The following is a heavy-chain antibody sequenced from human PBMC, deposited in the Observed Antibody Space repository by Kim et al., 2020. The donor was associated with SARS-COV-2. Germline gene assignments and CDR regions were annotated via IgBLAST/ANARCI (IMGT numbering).Heavy chain of an antibody. CDR2: ISDGGGDT. D-gene: IGHD2-8*01. J-gene: IGHJ5*02. CDR1: KFTFSNYA. CDR3: AKGGKATGVAPKEFDP. V-gene: IGHV3-23*01. Sequence: GGSLRLSCAASKFTFSNYAMSWVRQVPGKGLEWVSGISDGGGDTYYADSVKGRFTISRDNSKDTLYLQMDSLRAEDTALYYCAKGGKATGVAPKEFDPWGQGTLVTVSS.